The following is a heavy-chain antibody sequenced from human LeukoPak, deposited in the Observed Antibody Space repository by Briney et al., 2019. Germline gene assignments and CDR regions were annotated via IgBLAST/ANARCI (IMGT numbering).Heavy chain of an antibody. D-gene: IGHD3-3*01. Sequence: PSETLSLTCTVSGYSISSGYYWGWIRQPPGKGLEWIGSIYHSGSTYYNPSLKSRVTISVDTSKNQFSLKLSSVTAADTAVYYCARDLSHYDFWSGHYLDAFDIWGQGTMVTVSS. J-gene: IGHJ3*02. CDR3: ARDLSHYDFWSGHYLDAFDI. CDR1: GYSISSGYY. V-gene: IGHV4-38-2*02. CDR2: IYHSGST.